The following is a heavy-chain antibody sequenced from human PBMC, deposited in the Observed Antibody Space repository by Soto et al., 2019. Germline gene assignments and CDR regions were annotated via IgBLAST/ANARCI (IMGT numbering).Heavy chain of an antibody. J-gene: IGHJ4*02. CDR3: AINPGSYTSVDY. V-gene: IGHV1-18*01. CDR2: FNSYNLKT. D-gene: IGHD1-26*01. Sequence: QVHLLQSGPEVKKPGASVKVSCKASGYTFTNYGISWVRNDPGQGLEWMGWFNSYNLKTESAQKFQARVTISRDKSTTTVYMDLRRRRSDDTAVYYCAINPGSYTSVDYWVKGTLVTVSS. CDR1: GYTFTNYG.